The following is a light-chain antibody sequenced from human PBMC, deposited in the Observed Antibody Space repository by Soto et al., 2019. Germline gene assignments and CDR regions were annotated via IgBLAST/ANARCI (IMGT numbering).Light chain of an antibody. Sequence: EIVLTQSPATLSLSPGERATLSCGASQSVSSSYLAWYQQKPGLAPRLLIYDASSRATGIPDRFSGSGSGPDFTLTISRLEPEDFAVDYCQQYGSSPAITFGQGPRLEIK. CDR1: QSVSSSY. V-gene: IGKV3D-20*01. J-gene: IGKJ5*01. CDR3: QQYGSSPAIT. CDR2: DAS.